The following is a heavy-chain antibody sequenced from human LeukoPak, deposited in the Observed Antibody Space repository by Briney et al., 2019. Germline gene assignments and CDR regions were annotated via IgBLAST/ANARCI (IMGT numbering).Heavy chain of an antibody. CDR1: GFTFSSYA. Sequence: GGSLRLSCAASGFTFSSYAMSWVRQAPGKGLEWVSAISGSGGSTYYADSVKGGFTISRDNSKNTLYLQMNSLRAEDTAVYYCASGDIVLMVYALAQVYFDYWGQGTLVTVSS. CDR3: ASGDIVLMVYALAQVYFDY. CDR2: ISGSGGST. J-gene: IGHJ4*02. V-gene: IGHV3-23*01. D-gene: IGHD2-8*01.